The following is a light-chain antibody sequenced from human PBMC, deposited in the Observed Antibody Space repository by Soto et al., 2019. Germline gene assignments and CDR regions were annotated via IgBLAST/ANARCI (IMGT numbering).Light chain of an antibody. J-gene: IGLJ2*01. Sequence: QSALTQPASVSGSPGQSITISCTGTSSEVGGYNYVSWYQQHPGKAPKLVIYDVTYRPSGVSNRFSASKSGNTASLTISGLQAEVEADYYCSSYTSSNTVVFGGGTKVTVL. CDR2: DVT. CDR1: SSEVGGYNY. V-gene: IGLV2-14*03. CDR3: SSYTSSNTVV.